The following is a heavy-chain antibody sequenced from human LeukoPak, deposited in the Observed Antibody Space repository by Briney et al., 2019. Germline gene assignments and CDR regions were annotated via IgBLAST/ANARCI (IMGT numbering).Heavy chain of an antibody. V-gene: IGHV4-4*07. CDR1: GGSISSYS. CDR3: VDFDFDY. Sequence: SETLSLTCTVSGGSISSYSWSWIRQPAGKGLEWIGRLYASGSTNYNPSLKSRVTMSVDTSKNQFSLKLSSVTAADTAVYYCVDFDFDYWGQGTLVTVSS. J-gene: IGHJ4*02. CDR2: LYASGST.